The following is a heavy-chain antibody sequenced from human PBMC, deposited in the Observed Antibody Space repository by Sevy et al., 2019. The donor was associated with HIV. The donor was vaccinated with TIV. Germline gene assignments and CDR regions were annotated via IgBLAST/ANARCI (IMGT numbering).Heavy chain of an antibody. V-gene: IGHV3-21*01. J-gene: IGHJ4*02. Sequence: GGSLRLSCAASGFTFSSYSMNWVRQAPGKGLEWVSSISSSSSYIYYADSVKGRFTISIDNAKNSLYLQMNSLIAEDTAVYYCARDGSEGYNYDYWGQGTLVTVSS. D-gene: IGHD5-12*01. CDR3: ARDGSEGYNYDY. CDR1: GFTFSSYS. CDR2: ISSSSSYI.